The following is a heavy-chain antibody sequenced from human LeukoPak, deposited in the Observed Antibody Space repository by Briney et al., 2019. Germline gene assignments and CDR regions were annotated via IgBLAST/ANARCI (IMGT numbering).Heavy chain of an antibody. Sequence: GGSLRLSCAASGFTFSSYGMHWVRQAPGKGLEWVAVIWYDGSNKYYADSVKGRFTISRDNSKNTLYLQMNSLRAEDTAVYYCAKGGVSWSYYYYYMDVWGKGTTVTVSS. V-gene: IGHV3-33*06. CDR2: IWYDGSNK. CDR3: AKGGVSWSYYYYYMDV. CDR1: GFTFSSYG. J-gene: IGHJ6*03. D-gene: IGHD6-13*01.